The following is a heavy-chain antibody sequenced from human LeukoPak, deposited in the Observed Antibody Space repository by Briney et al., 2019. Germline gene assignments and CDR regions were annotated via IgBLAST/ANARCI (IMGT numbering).Heavy chain of an antibody. J-gene: IGHJ4*02. CDR3: AKDQWELTYSDY. Sequence: GGSLRLSCAASGFTFSSYGMHWVRQAPGKGLEWVAFIRYDGSNKYYADSVKGRFTISRDNSKNTLYLQMNSLRAEDTAVYYCAKDQWELTYSDYWGQGTLVTVSS. D-gene: IGHD1-26*01. CDR1: GFTFSSYG. V-gene: IGHV3-30*02. CDR2: IRYDGSNK.